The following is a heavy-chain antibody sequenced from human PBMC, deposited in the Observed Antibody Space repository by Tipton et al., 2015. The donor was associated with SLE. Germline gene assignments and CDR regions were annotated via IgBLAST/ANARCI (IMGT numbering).Heavy chain of an antibody. V-gene: IGHV4-59*11. CDR2: ISYSETT. Sequence: TLSLTCTVSGGSISSHYWSWIRQPPGKGLEWIGYISYSETTNYNPSLKSRVTISVDTSKNQFSLKLRSVTAADTAVYYCAGAWQGYCSGGTCYVLDYWGQGALVTDSA. J-gene: IGHJ4*02. CDR1: GGSISSHY. D-gene: IGHD2-15*01. CDR3: AGAWQGYCSGGTCYVLDY.